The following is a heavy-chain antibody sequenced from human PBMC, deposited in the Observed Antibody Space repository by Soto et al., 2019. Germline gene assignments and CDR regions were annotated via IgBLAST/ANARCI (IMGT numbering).Heavy chain of an antibody. J-gene: IGHJ6*03. Sequence: EVQLLESGGGLVQPGGSLRLSCAASGFTFSSYAMSWVRQAPGKGLEWVSAISGSGGSTYYADSVKGRFTISRDNSKNTLYLQMDSLRAEDTAVSYCAKGWGGRFYSKYYYYYYMYVWGKGTTVTVSS. V-gene: IGHV3-23*01. D-gene: IGHD4-4*01. CDR3: AKGWGGRFYSKYYYYYYMYV. CDR2: ISGSGGST. CDR1: GFTFSSYA.